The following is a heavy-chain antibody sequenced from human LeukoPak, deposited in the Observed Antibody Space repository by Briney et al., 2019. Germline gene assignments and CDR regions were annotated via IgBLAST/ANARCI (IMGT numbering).Heavy chain of an antibody. D-gene: IGHD2-15*01. CDR1: GYSFTSYW. J-gene: IGHJ4*02. V-gene: IGHV5-51*01. CDR3: ARLRSSDIVVVVAADY. CDR2: IYPGDSDT. Sequence: GESLKISCKGSGYSFTSYWIGWVRQMSGKGLEWMGIIYPGDSDTRYSPSFQGQVPISADKSISTAYLQWSSLKASDTAMYYCARLRSSDIVVVVAADYWGQGTLVTVSS.